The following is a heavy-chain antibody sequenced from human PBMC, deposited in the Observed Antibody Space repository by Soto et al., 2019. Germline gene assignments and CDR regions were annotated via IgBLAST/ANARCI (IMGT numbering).Heavy chain of an antibody. V-gene: IGHV4-59*08. CDR3: ANIVVVPAAMHYYYYMDV. CDR2: IYYSGST. CDR1: GGSISSYY. D-gene: IGHD2-2*01. Sequence: SETLSLTCTVSGGSISSYYWSWIRQPPGKGLEWIGYIYYSGSTNYNPSLKSRVTISVDTSKNQFSLKLSSVTAADTAVYYCANIVVVPAAMHYYYYMDVWGKGTTVTVSS. J-gene: IGHJ6*03.